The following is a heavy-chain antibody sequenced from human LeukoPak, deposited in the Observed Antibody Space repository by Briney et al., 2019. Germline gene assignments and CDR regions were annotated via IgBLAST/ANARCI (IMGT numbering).Heavy chain of an antibody. V-gene: IGHV3-30*02. CDR2: IRYDGSNK. CDR1: GFTFSSYG. J-gene: IGHJ4*02. Sequence: GGSLRLSCAASGFTFSSYGMHWVRQAPGKGLEWVAFIRYDGSNKYYADSVKGRFTISRDNSKNTLYLQMNSLRAEDTAVYYCAKADGGYHSSFDYWGQGTLVTVSS. CDR3: AKADGGYHSSFDY. D-gene: IGHD5-12*01.